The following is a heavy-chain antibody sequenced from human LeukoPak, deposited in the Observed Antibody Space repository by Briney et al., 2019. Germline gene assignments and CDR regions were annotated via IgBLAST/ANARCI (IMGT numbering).Heavy chain of an antibody. CDR1: GYNFINYW. J-gene: IGHJ4*02. CDR2: IHPRDSDT. Sequence: GESLKISCKSSGYNFINYWIGWVRQKPGKGLGGMGIIHPRDSDTRYSPSFLAHASLSVHTSTSTAYLPWRTLEASDTAMDHCPRHREWGERSYIEDWGQGALVTVSS. CDR3: PRHREWGERSYIED. D-gene: IGHD3-3*01. V-gene: IGHV5-51*01.